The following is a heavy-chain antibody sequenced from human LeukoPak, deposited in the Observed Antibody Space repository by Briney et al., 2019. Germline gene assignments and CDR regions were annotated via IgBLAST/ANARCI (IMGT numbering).Heavy chain of an antibody. Sequence: PSETLSLTCTVSGGSISSYYWSWIRRPPGKGLEWIGYIYYSGSTNYNPSLKSRVTISVDTSKNQFSLKLSSVTAADTAVYYCARIIPRYCSSTSCYQPLFDYWGQGTLVTVSS. D-gene: IGHD2-2*01. V-gene: IGHV4-59*01. J-gene: IGHJ4*02. CDR2: IYYSGST. CDR1: GGSISSYY. CDR3: ARIIPRYCSSTSCYQPLFDY.